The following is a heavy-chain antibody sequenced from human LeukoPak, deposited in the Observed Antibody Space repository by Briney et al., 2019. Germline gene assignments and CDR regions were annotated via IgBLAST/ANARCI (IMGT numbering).Heavy chain of an antibody. V-gene: IGHV3-23*01. CDR1: GFTFSRYG. CDR3: AKVKRGSGSLFDY. D-gene: IGHD3-10*01. CDR2: ISGSGGSI. Sequence: PGGSLRLSCAASGFTFSRYGMSWVRQAPGKGLEWVSAISGSGGSIYYADSVKGRFTISRDNSKNTLYLQMNSLRAEDTAVYYCAKVKRGSGSLFDYWGQGTLVTVSS. J-gene: IGHJ4*02.